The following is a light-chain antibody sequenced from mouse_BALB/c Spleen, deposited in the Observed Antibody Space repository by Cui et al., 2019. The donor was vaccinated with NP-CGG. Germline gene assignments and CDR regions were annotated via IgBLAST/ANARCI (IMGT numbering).Light chain of an antibody. CDR2: GTN. J-gene: IGLJ1*01. Sequence: QALVTQESELTTSPGETVTLTCRSSTGAVTTSNYANWVQEKPDHLFTGLIGGTNNRAPGVPARFSGSLIGDKAALTITGAQTEDEAIYFCAPWYSNHWVFGGGTKLTVL. CDR1: TGAVTTSNY. CDR3: APWYSNHWV. V-gene: IGLV1*01.